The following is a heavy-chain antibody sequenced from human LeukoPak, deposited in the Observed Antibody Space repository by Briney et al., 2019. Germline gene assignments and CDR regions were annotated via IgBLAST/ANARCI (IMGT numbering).Heavy chain of an antibody. J-gene: IGHJ3*02. V-gene: IGHV1-69*05. CDR1: GGTFSSYA. D-gene: IGHD5-24*01. Sequence: SVKVSCKASGGTFSSYAISWVRQAPGQGLEWMGGIIPIFGTANNAQKFQGRVTITTDESTSTAYMELSSLRSEDTAVYYCARFRRWLQLGAFDIWGQGTMVTVSS. CDR3: ARFRRWLQLGAFDI. CDR2: IIPIFGTA.